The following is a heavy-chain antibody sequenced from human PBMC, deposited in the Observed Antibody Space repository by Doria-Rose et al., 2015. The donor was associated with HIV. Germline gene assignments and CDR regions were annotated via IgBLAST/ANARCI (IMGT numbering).Heavy chain of an antibody. Sequence: QVQLQESGPGLVKPSETLSLTCTVPGGSISSYYWSWVRQPPGKGLEWIGYLYYTGNTQYNPSLKSRVTISVDTSKNQFSLKLSSVTAADTAVYYCARVSSYGSGRDYFDYWGQGTLVTVSS. CDR1: GGSISSYY. J-gene: IGHJ4*02. D-gene: IGHD3-10*01. V-gene: IGHV4-59*01. CDR3: ARVSSYGSGRDYFDY. CDR2: LYYTGNT.